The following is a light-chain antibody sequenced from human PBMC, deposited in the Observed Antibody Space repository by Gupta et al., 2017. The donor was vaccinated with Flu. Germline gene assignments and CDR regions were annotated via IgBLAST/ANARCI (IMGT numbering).Light chain of an antibody. V-gene: IGKV1-5*03. CDR3: QQYNSYSPIT. CDR1: QSISSW. J-gene: IGKJ5*01. CDR2: KAS. Sequence: DIELTKSSSTLSASVGDRVTITCRASQSISSWLAWYQQKPGKAPKLLIYKASSLESGVPSRFSGSGSGTEFTLTISSLQPDDFATYYCQQYNSYSPITFGQGTRLEIK.